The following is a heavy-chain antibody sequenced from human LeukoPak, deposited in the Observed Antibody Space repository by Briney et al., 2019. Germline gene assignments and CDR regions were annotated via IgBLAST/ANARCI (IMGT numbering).Heavy chain of an antibody. CDR3: ARASHYYDSSGYYVDAFDI. J-gene: IGHJ3*02. V-gene: IGHV4-61*02. D-gene: IGHD3-22*01. CDR1: GGSISSGSYY. Sequence: SGTLSLTCTVSGGSISSGSYYWSWIRQPAGKGLEWIGRIYTSGSTNYNPSLKSRVTISVDTSKNQFSLKLSSVTAADTAVYYCARASHYYDSSGYYVDAFDIWGQGTMVTVSS. CDR2: IYTSGST.